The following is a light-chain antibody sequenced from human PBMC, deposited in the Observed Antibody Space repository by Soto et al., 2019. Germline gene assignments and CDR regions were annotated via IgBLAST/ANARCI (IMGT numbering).Light chain of an antibody. CDR3: QQYNNWPGT. V-gene: IGKV3-15*01. J-gene: IGKJ1*01. Sequence: EIVMTQSPATLSVSPVERATLSCMASQGVSSNLAWYQQKPGQAPRLLIYGASTRATGIPARFSGSGSGTEFTLTISSLQSEDFAVYYCQQYNNWPGTFGQGTKVDIK. CDR2: GAS. CDR1: QGVSSN.